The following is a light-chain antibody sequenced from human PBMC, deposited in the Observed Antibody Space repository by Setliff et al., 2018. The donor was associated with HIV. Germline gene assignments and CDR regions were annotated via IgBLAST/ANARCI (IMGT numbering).Light chain of an antibody. CDR3: SSYTSSSTRV. J-gene: IGLJ1*01. V-gene: IGLV2-14*01. Sequence: QSVLTQPASVSGSPGQSITISCTGSSSDVGGYNYVSWYQQHPGKAPKLMIYEVRNRPSGVSNRFSGSKSGNTASLTISGLQAEDEADYYCSSYTSSSTRVFGTVTKVTVL. CDR2: EVR. CDR1: SSDVGGYNY.